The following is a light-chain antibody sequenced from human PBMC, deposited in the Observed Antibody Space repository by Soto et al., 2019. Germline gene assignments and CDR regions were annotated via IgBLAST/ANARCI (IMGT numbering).Light chain of an antibody. CDR3: QQLNSFPL. J-gene: IGKJ3*01. CDR1: QGIGSY. V-gene: IGKV1-9*01. CDR2: SAS. Sequence: DIQLTQSPSSLSASVGDRVTVTCRASQGIGSYVAWYQQKPGEGPKLLIYSASTLQSGVPSRFSGSGSGTEFTLTISSLQPEEFATYYCQQLNSFPLFGPGTKVDIK.